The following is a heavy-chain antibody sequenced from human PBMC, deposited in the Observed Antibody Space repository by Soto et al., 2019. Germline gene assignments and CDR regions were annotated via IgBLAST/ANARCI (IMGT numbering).Heavy chain of an antibody. D-gene: IGHD3-9*01. CDR1: GDSINSDKFY. CDR2: IYYRGNT. Sequence: PSETLSLTCSVSGDSINSDKFYWGLIRQPPGKGLEWIGSIYYRGNTYYNPSLQTRVTISLDKSKSQFSLRLNSVTAADSAVYFCARLEGLATISYFFDFWGQGAQVTGTS. CDR3: ARLEGLATISYFFDF. J-gene: IGHJ4*02. V-gene: IGHV4-39*01.